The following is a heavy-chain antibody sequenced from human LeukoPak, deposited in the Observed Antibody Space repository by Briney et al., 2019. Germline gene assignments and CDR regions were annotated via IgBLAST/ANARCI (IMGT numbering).Heavy chain of an antibody. J-gene: IGHJ4*02. Sequence: GGSLRLSCAASGITFTKVYMSWVRQAPGKGLEWVGRIKSKSDGGTIDYGAPVKDRFTISRDDSKNMLYLLMNSLKTEDTAVYYCNTDAGYENRWYNWWGQGTLVTVSS. D-gene: IGHD1-20*01. V-gene: IGHV3-15*01. CDR1: GITFTKVY. CDR2: IKSKSDGGTI. CDR3: NTDAGYENRWYNW.